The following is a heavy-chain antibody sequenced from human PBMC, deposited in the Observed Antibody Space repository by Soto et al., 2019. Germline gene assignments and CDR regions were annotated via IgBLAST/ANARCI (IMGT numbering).Heavy chain of an antibody. CDR1: GGTFSSYA. CDR2: IMPIFGTA. D-gene: IGHD4-17*01. J-gene: IGHJ4*02. V-gene: IGHV1-69*12. CDR3: ARDGGVYDYGPFDY. Sequence: QVQLVQSGAEVKKPGSSVKVSCKASGGTFSSYAISWVRQAPGQGLEWMGGIMPIFGTADYAEKFQGRVTITADESTSTGYMEVIRLRSEGTAVYYCARDGGVYDYGPFDYWGQGTLVTVSS.